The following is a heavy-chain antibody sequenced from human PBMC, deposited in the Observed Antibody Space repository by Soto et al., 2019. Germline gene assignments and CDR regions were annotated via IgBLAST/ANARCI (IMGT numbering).Heavy chain of an antibody. V-gene: IGHV3-23*01. Sequence: GGSLRLSCAASGFTFSSYAMSWVRQAPGKGLEWVSAISGSGGSTYYADSVKGRFTISRDNSKNTLYLQMNSLRAEDTAVYYCEKDGSSSWENKWFDPWGQGTLVTVSS. CDR3: EKDGSSSWENKWFDP. CDR2: ISGSGGST. D-gene: IGHD6-13*01. CDR1: GFTFSSYA. J-gene: IGHJ5*02.